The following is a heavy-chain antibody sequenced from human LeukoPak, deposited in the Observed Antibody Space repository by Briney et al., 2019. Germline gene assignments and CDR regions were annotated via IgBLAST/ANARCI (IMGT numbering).Heavy chain of an antibody. CDR3: ARGPPPGYSTSWFDY. J-gene: IGHJ5*01. CDR1: GFTFSSYA. Sequence: PGGSLRLSCAASGFTFSSYAMSWVRQAPGKGLEWVSAISGSGGSTYYADSVKGRFTISRDNSKNTLYLQMNSLRAEDTAVYYCARGPPPGYSTSWFDYWGQGTLVTVSS. D-gene: IGHD6-13*01. CDR2: ISGSGGST. V-gene: IGHV3-23*01.